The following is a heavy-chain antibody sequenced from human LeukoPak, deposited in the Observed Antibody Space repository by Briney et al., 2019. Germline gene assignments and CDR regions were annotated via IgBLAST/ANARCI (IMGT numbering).Heavy chain of an antibody. V-gene: IGHV4-34*01. Sequence: SETLSLTCAVYGGSFSGYYWSWIRQPPGKGLEWIGEINHSGSTNYNPSLKSRVTISVDTSKNQFSLKLSSVTAADTAVYYCARGSMYLSRGVIPYWGQGTLVTVSS. CDR1: GGSFSGYY. CDR3: ARGSMYLSRGVIPY. J-gene: IGHJ4*02. CDR2: INHSGST. D-gene: IGHD3-10*01.